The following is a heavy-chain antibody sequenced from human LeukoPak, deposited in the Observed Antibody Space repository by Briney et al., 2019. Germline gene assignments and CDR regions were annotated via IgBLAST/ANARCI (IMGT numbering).Heavy chain of an antibody. J-gene: IGHJ5*02. CDR2: ISSSSSSI. CDR3: ARDPTGYSSGWYSGREVNWFDP. Sequence: PGGSLRLSCAASGFTFSSYSMNWVRQAPGKGLEWVSSISSSSSSIYYADSVKGRFTISRDNAKNSLYLQMNSLRAEDTAVYYCARDPTGYSSGWYSGREVNWFDPWGQGTLVTVSS. D-gene: IGHD6-19*01. CDR1: GFTFSSYS. V-gene: IGHV3-21*01.